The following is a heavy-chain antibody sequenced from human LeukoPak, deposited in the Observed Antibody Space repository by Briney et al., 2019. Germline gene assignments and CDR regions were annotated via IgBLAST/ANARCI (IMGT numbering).Heavy chain of an antibody. V-gene: IGHV1-24*01. Sequence: GASVKVSCKVSGYTLTELSMHWVRQAPGKGLEWMGGFDPEDGETIYAQKFQGSVTMTEDTSTDTAYMELSSLRSEDTAVYYCATGLYCSSTSCYNSGWFDPWGQGTLVIVSS. CDR1: GYTLTELS. CDR3: ATGLYCSSTSCYNSGWFDP. J-gene: IGHJ5*02. CDR2: FDPEDGET. D-gene: IGHD2-2*02.